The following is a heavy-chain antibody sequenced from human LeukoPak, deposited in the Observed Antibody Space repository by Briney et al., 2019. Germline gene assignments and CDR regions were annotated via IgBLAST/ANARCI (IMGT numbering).Heavy chain of an antibody. Sequence: GGSLRLSCAASGCDFRSYAMSWVRQAPGKGLEWVSAISGSGGSTYYADSVKGRFTISRDNSKNTLYLQMNSLRAEDTAVYYCAKDLSSSWIYDAFDIWGQGTMVTVSS. CDR3: AKDLSSSWIYDAFDI. J-gene: IGHJ3*02. CDR1: GCDFRSYA. D-gene: IGHD6-13*01. V-gene: IGHV3-23*01. CDR2: ISGSGGST.